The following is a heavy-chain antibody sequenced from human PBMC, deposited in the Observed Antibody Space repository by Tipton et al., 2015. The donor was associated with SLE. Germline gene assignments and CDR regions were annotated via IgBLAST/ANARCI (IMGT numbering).Heavy chain of an antibody. CDR2: ISYDGSA. CDR3: ANLRKGISLLL. CDR1: GASITRTSYY. J-gene: IGHJ4*02. Sequence: LRLSCSVSGASITRTSYYWGWIRQPPGKGLEWIGTISYDGSAYPTASLKNRLIISSDTSRNLFSLTLTSVTAADTAVYYCANLRKGISLLLWGQGTLVTVSS. V-gene: IGHV4-39*02. D-gene: IGHD1-14*01.